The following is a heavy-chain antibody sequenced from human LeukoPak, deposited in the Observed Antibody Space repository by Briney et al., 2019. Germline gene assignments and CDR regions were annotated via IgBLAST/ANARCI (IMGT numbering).Heavy chain of an antibody. V-gene: IGHV1-2*02. CDR1: VYPFTGYY. Sequence: GASVKVSSKASVYPFTGYYMHWVRQAPGQGLEWMGWINPNSGGTNYAQKFQGRVTMTRDTSISTAYMELSRLRSDDTAVYYCAREDPYYDFWSGSPAFDYWGQGTLVTVSS. CDR3: AREDPYYDFWSGSPAFDY. J-gene: IGHJ4*02. CDR2: INPNSGGT. D-gene: IGHD3-3*01.